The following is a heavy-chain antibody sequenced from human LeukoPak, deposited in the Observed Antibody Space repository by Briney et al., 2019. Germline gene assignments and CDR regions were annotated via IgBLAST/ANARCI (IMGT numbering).Heavy chain of an antibody. D-gene: IGHD1-26*01. V-gene: IGHV3-7*01. CDR3: AILHYLDAFDI. Sequence: TGGSLRLSCAASGFTFSSYGMHWVRQAPGKGLEWVANIKQDGSEKYYVDSVKGRFTISRDNAKNSLYLQMNSLRAEDTAVYYCAILHYLDAFDIWGQGTMVTVSS. CDR1: GFTFSSYG. J-gene: IGHJ3*02. CDR2: IKQDGSEK.